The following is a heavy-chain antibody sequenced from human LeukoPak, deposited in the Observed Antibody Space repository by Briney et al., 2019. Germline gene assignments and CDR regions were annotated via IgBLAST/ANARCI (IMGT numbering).Heavy chain of an antibody. CDR3: ARAAYCGGDCWYFDY. Sequence: PGGSLRLSCAASGFTFSSYAMHWVRQAPGKGLEWVAVISYDGSNKYYADSVKGRFTISRDNSKNTLYLQMNSLRAEDTAVYYCARAAYCGGDCWYFDYWGQGTLVTVSS. J-gene: IGHJ4*02. D-gene: IGHD2-21*02. CDR2: ISYDGSNK. V-gene: IGHV3-30*04. CDR1: GFTFSSYA.